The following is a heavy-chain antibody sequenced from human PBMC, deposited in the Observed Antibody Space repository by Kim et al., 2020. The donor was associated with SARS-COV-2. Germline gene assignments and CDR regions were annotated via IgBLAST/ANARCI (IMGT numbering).Heavy chain of an antibody. CDR3: ARESGADHTGGSIFDY. CDR2: PSYDGNYD. Sequence: GGSLRLSCAASGFTFTRYVIHWVRQAPGKGLEWVAAPSYDGNYDFYADSVKGRFTVSRDTSTNTLYLQMNSLRTEDTAVYYCARESGADHTGGSIFDYWGQGTLVTDSS. CDR1: GFTFTRYV. V-gene: IGHV3-30*04. D-gene: IGHD3-16*01. J-gene: IGHJ4*02.